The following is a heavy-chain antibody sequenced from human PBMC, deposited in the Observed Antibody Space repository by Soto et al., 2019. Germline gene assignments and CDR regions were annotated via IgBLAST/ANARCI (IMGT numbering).Heavy chain of an antibody. CDR2: IYSGGST. J-gene: IGHJ5*02. V-gene: IGHV3-66*01. CDR1: GFTVSSHY. D-gene: IGHD3-16*01. CDR3: ARGSFAMTTLGGVIVPLQGNWCDP. Sequence: EVQVVESGGGLVQPGGSLRLSCAASGFTVSSHYMTWVRQAPGKGLEWVSVIYSGGSTFYADSVKGRFTISRDNSKNTLYLQMNSLRAEDTDVYSCARGSFAMTTLGGVIVPLQGNWCDPWGQGTLVTVSS.